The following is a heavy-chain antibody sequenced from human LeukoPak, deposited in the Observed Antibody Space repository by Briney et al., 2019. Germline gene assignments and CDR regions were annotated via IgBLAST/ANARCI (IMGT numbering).Heavy chain of an antibody. D-gene: IGHD3-10*01. CDR2: IYHSGST. J-gene: IGHJ2*01. Sequence: SGTLSLTCAVSGGSISSSNWWSWVRQPPGKGLEWIGEIYHSGSTNYNPSLKSRVTISVDKSKNQFSLKLSSVTAADTAVYYCARDRWGYYGSGSYYAVWYSDLWGRGTLVTVSS. CDR1: GGSISSSNW. CDR3: ARDRWGYYGSGSYYAVWYSDL. V-gene: IGHV4-4*02.